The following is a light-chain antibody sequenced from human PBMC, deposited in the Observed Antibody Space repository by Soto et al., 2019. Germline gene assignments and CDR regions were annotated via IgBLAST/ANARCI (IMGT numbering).Light chain of an antibody. J-gene: IGLJ1*01. V-gene: IGLV2-23*01. CDR3: CSYAGSSPLYV. CDR2: EGN. CDR1: SSHIGSSNL. Sequence: QSALTQPASVSGSPGQSITISCTASSSHIGSSNLVSWYQHHSGKAPKLIIYEGNKRPSGVSNRFSGSKSGKTASLTISGLQAEDEGTYYCCSYAGSSPLYVFGTVTKVTV.